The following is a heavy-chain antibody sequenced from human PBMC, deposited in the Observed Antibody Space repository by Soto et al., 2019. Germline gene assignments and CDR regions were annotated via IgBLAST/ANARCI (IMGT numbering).Heavy chain of an antibody. J-gene: IGHJ4*02. CDR3: ARGGLDYGGNPYYFDY. CDR1: GGSISSGDYY. D-gene: IGHD4-17*01. V-gene: IGHV4-30-4*01. Sequence: QVQLQESGPGLVKPSQTLSLTCTVSGGSISSGDYYWSWIRQPPGKGLEWIGYIYYSGSTYYNPSLKSRVTISVDTPKNQFSLKLSSVTAADTAVYYCARGGLDYGGNPYYFDYWGQGTLVTVSS. CDR2: IYYSGST.